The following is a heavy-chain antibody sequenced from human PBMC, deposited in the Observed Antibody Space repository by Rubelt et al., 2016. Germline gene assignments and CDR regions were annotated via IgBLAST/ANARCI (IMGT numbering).Heavy chain of an antibody. D-gene: IGHD1-26*01. CDR3: ARGGMGGSTGYLDY. J-gene: IGHJ4*02. V-gene: IGHV3-33*01. Sequence: GGVVQPGRSLRLSCAASGFTFSSYGMHWVRQAPGKGLEWVAVIWYDGSNKYYADSVKGRFTISRDNSKNTLYLRMNSLRAEDTAVYYCARGGMGGSTGYLDYWGQGTLFTVSS. CDR2: IWYDGSNK. CDR1: GFTFSSYG.